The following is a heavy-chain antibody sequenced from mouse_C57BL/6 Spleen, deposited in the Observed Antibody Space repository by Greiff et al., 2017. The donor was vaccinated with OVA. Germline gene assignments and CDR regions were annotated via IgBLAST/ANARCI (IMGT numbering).Heavy chain of an antibody. CDR2: ISYDGSN. J-gene: IGHJ2*01. V-gene: IGHV3-6*01. Sequence: ESGPGLVKPSQSLSLTCSVTGYSITSGYYWNWIRQFPGNKLEWMGYISYDGSNNYNPSLKNRISITRDTSKNQFFLKLNSVTTEDTATYYCARDGHYGSSPFDYWGQGTTLTVSS. CDR3: ARDGHYGSSPFDY. D-gene: IGHD1-1*01. CDR1: GYSITSGYY.